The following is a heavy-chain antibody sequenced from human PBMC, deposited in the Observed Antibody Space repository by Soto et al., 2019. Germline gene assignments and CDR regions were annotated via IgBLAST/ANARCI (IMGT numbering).Heavy chain of an antibody. J-gene: IGHJ4*02. CDR3: ARVPYCSSSSCYSYFDS. D-gene: IGHD2-2*01. CDR2: ISSDGSST. CDR1: GFTLRNYG. Sequence: GGSQRLSSTASGFTLRNYGIHWPRQPPGKGLVWVSRISSDGSSTNYADSVKGRFTISRDNAKNTLHLQMNSLRAEDTAVYYCARVPYCSSSSCYSYFDSWGQGTLVTVSS. V-gene: IGHV3-74*01.